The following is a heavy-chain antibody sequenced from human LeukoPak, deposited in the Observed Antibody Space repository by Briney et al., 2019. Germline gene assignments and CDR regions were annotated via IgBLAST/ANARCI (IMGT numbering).Heavy chain of an antibody. V-gene: IGHV3-30*18. D-gene: IGHD2-21*02. J-gene: IGHJ4*02. CDR2: ISYDGSDK. CDR3: AKDISGGDCPDY. Sequence: PGGSLRLSCAASAFTFSSYGMHWVRQAPGKGLEWVALISYDGSDKYYADSVKGRFTVSRDNSKNTLYLQMNSLRADDTAAYYCAKDISGGDCPDYWGQGTLVTVSS. CDR1: AFTFSSYG.